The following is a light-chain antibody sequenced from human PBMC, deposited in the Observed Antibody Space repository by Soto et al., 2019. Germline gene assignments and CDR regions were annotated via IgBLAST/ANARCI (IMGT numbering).Light chain of an antibody. V-gene: IGKV1-33*01. CDR1: QDISKY. Sequence: DTQMTQSPSSLSASVGDRVTITCQASQDISKYLSWYQQKPGKAPKLLIYDASNLETEVTSRFSGSGSGKDFTFTISSLQPEDIATYYCQQYDNLPLTFGGGTKVEIK. J-gene: IGKJ4*01. CDR2: DAS. CDR3: QQYDNLPLT.